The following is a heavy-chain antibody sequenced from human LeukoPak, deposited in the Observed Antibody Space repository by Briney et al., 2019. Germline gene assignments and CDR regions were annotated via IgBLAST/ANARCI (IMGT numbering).Heavy chain of an antibody. V-gene: IGHV1-18*01. CDR3: ARENSGKAEYFDWLNLSYYYYMDV. CDR1: GYTFTSYG. J-gene: IGHJ6*03. D-gene: IGHD3-9*01. Sequence: ASVKVSCKASGYTFTSYGISWVRQAPGQGLEWMGWISAYNGNTNYAQKLQGRVTMTTDTSTSTAYMELRSLRSDDTAVYYCARENSGKAEYFDWLNLSYYYYMDVWGKGTTVTISS. CDR2: ISAYNGNT.